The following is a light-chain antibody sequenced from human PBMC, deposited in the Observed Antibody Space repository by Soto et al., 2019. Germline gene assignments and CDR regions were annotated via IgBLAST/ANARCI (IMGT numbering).Light chain of an antibody. Sequence: EIVRTQSPATLSVSPGESATLSCRASQSVSSNLAWYQQKPGKAPKLLIYAASTLQSGVPSRFSGSGSGTDFTLTISSLQTEDLATYYCQQLSTYPLTLGGGTKGDIK. CDR1: QSVSSN. J-gene: IGKJ4*01. CDR3: QQLSTYPLT. CDR2: AAS. V-gene: IGKV3-15*01.